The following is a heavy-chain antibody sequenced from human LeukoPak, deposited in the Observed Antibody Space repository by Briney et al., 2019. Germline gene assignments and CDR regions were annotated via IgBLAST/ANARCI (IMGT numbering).Heavy chain of an antibody. D-gene: IGHD1-26*01. CDR3: ARVGGATTFYFDY. Sequence: ASVKVSCKASGYTFTGYYMHWVRQAPGQGLEWMGWINPNSGGTNYAQKFQGRVTMTRDTSISTAYMELSRLRSDDTAVYYRARVGGATTFYFDYWGQGTLVTVSS. CDR1: GYTFTGYY. J-gene: IGHJ4*02. V-gene: IGHV1-2*02. CDR2: INPNSGGT.